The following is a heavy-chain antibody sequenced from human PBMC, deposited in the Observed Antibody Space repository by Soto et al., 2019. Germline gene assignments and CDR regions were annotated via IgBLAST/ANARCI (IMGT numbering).Heavy chain of an antibody. V-gene: IGHV3-30*18. CDR2: ISYDGSNK. CDR1: GFTFSSYG. J-gene: IGHJ4*02. CDR3: AKDLGDYYDSSGYYW. Sequence: SGGSLRLSCAASGFTFSSYGMHWVRQAPGKGLEWGAVISYDGSNKYYADSVKGRFTISRDNSKNTLYLQMNSLRAEDTAVYYCAKDLGDYYDSSGYYWWGQGTLVTVSS. D-gene: IGHD3-22*01.